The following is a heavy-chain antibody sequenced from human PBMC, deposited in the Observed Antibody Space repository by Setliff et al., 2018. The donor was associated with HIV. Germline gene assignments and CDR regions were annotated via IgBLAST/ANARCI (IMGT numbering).Heavy chain of an antibody. CDR3: ARGYYDSSGYRVY. Sequence: VASVKVSCAASGFTFSSYWMHWVRQAPGKGLVWVSRINTDGSSTSYADSVKGRFTISRDNAKNTLYLQMNSLRAEDTAVYYCARGYYDSSGYRVYWGQGTLVTVSS. D-gene: IGHD3-22*01. CDR2: INTDGSST. J-gene: IGHJ4*02. CDR1: GFTFSSYW. V-gene: IGHV3-74*01.